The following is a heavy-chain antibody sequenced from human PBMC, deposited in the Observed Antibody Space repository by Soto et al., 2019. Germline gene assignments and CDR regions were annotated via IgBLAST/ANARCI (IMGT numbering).Heavy chain of an antibody. Sequence: GGSLRLSCAASGFTFSSYARSWVRQAPGKGLEWVSAISGSGGGTYYADSVKGRFTISRDNSKSTLYLQMNSLRAEDTAVYYCAKNPPGGEYVDYWGQGTLVTVSS. D-gene: IGHD4-17*01. CDR1: GFTFSSYA. CDR3: AKNPPGGEYVDY. V-gene: IGHV3-23*01. CDR2: ISGSGGGT. J-gene: IGHJ4*02.